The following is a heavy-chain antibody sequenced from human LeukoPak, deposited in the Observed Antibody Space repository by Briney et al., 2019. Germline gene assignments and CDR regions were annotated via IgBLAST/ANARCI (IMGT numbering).Heavy chain of an antibody. V-gene: IGHV4-38-2*02. Sequence: SETLSLTCTVSGYSISSGYYWGWIRQPPGKGLEWIGSIYHSGSTYYNPSLKSRVTISVDTSKNQFSLKLSSVTAADTAVYYCARDQALGYGWPPVLAIDIWGQGTMVTVSS. CDR3: ARDQALGYGWPPVLAIDI. D-gene: IGHD6-19*01. CDR2: IYHSGST. CDR1: GYSISSGYY. J-gene: IGHJ3*02.